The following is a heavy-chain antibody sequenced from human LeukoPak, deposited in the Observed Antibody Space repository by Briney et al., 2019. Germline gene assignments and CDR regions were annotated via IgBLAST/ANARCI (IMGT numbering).Heavy chain of an antibody. CDR2: IYYSGST. V-gene: IGHV4-59*08. CDR1: GGSISSYY. Sequence: SETLSLTCTVSGGSISSYYWSWIRQPPGKGLEWIGYIYYSGSTNYNPSLKSRVTISVDTSKNQFSLKLSSVTAADTAVYYCARPRLRDYTQPFDYWGQGTLVTVSS. D-gene: IGHD4-17*01. CDR3: ARPRLRDYTQPFDY. J-gene: IGHJ4*02.